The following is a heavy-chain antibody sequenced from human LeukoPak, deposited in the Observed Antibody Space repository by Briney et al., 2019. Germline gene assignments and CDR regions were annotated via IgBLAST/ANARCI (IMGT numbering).Heavy chain of an antibody. CDR3: ARGIVPGNWNYPSESFDY. CDR1: GFTFSSYA. V-gene: IGHV3-23*01. D-gene: IGHD1-7*01. Sequence: GGSLRLSCVASGFTFSSYAMTWVRQAPGKGLEWVSTISGSGGSTYYADSVKGRFSISRDNAKNSLYLQMNSLRAEDTAVYYCARGIVPGNWNYPSESFDYWGQGTLVTVSS. J-gene: IGHJ4*02. CDR2: ISGSGGST.